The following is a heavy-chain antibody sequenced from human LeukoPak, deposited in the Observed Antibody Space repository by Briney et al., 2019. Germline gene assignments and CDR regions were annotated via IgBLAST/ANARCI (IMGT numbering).Heavy chain of an antibody. CDR2: TYYTTKWYN. J-gene: IGHJ6*03. Sequence: SQTLSLTCVISGDSVSSNSESWNWIRQSPSRGLEWLGSTYYTTKWYNDYAVSVKSRITINPETSKNQYSLQLNSVTPEDTAVYYCARTYDGDMDVWGKGTPVTVSS. CDR3: ARTYDGDMDV. D-gene: IGHD3-3*01. CDR1: GDSVSSNSES. V-gene: IGHV6-1*01.